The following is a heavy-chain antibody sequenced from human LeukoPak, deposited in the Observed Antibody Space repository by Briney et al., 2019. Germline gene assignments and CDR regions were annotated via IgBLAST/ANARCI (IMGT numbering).Heavy chain of an antibody. J-gene: IGHJ4*02. CDR3: TRGIVGATAPDY. V-gene: IGHV4-4*07. CDR1: GGSISSYK. D-gene: IGHD1-26*01. CDR2: IYSSGST. Sequence: SETLSLTCTFSGGSISSYKWSWIRQPAGKGLEWIGRIYSSGSTNYNPSLKSRVAMSVDTSKNQFSPQLSSVTAADTAVYYCTRGIVGATAPDYWGQGTLVIVSS.